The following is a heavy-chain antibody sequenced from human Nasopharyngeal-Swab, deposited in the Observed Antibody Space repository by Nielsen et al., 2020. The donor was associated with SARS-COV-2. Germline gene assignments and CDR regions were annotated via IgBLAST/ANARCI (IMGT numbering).Heavy chain of an antibody. CDR3: ARHWRGYNYGLNLVYYFDY. CDR1: GGSISSSSYY. V-gene: IGHV4-39*01. D-gene: IGHD5-18*01. Sequence: SETLSLTCTVSGGSISSSSYYWGWIRQPPGKGLEWIGSIYYSGSTYYNPSLKSRVTISVDTSKNQFSLKLSSVTAADTAVYYCARHWRGYNYGLNLVYYFDYWGQGTLVTVSS. CDR2: IYYSGST. J-gene: IGHJ4*02.